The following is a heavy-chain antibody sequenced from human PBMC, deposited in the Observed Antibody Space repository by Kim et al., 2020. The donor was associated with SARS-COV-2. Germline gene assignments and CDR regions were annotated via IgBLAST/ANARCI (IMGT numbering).Heavy chain of an antibody. CDR1: GFTFSSYW. CDR3: ARDASELERNYYYYYGMDV. D-gene: IGHD1-1*01. Sequence: GGSLRLSCAASGFTFSSYWMSWVRQAPGKGLEWVANIKQDGSEKYYVDSVKGRFTISRDNAKNSLYLQTNSLRAEDTAVYYCARDASELERNYYYYYGMDVWGQGTTVTVSS. J-gene: IGHJ6*02. V-gene: IGHV3-7*01. CDR2: IKQDGSEK.